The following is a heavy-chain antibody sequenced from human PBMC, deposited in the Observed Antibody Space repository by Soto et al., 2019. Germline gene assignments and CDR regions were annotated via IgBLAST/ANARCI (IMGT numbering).Heavy chain of an antibody. CDR2: IYHSGST. V-gene: IGHV4-30-2*01. CDR1: GGSISSGGYS. J-gene: IGHJ3*01. Sequence: PSETLSLTCAVSGGSISSGGYSWSWTRQPPGKGLEWIGYIYHSGSTYYNPSLKSRVTISVDRSKNQFSLKLSSVTAADTAVYYCARRLEMATDGDAFDLWGQGTMVTVSS. CDR3: ARRLEMATDGDAFDL. D-gene: IGHD5-12*01.